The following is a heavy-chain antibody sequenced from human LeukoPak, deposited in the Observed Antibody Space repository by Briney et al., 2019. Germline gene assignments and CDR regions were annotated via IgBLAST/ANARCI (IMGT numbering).Heavy chain of an antibody. V-gene: IGHV3-23*01. J-gene: IGHJ4*02. CDR2: ISGSGGII. CDR1: GSPFSSFG. Sequence: GGTLRLSCAASGSPFSSFGMSWVRQAPGKGLEWVSTISGSGGIIDYADSVEGRFTFSRDNSRNMVYLQMNSLRAEDTAVYYCAKDGGYSYYFDYWGQGTLVTVSS. CDR3: AKDGGYSYYFDY. D-gene: IGHD5-18*01.